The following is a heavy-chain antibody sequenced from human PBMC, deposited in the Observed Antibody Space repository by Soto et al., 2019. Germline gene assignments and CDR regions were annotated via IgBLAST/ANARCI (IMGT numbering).Heavy chain of an antibody. D-gene: IGHD4-17*01. J-gene: IGHJ6*02. CDR1: GFSLTNGRMG. CDR2: FFSDAER. CDR3: ARMDGDYHYYGLDV. V-gene: IGHV2-26*01. Sequence: QVTLKESGPVLVRPTETLTLTCSVSGFSLTNGRMGVSWIRKPPGKALEWLAHFFSDAERSYSTSMQSRLNMYKDSSGSQVVLTMTNMAPADTATYFCARMDGDYHYYGLDVWGHGIAVTVSS.